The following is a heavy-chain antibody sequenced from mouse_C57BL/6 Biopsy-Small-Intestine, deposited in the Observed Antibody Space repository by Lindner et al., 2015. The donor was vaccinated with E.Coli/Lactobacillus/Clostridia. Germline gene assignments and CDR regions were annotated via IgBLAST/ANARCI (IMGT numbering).Heavy chain of an antibody. CDR3: ARSYYSTSYFFDY. CDR2: ILPGSGIT. Sequence: VQLQESGAELMKPGASVKLSCKATGYTFTGYWIEWVKQRPGHGPEWIGEILPGSGITNNVEKFKGKATFTADTSSNTAFMQLSSLTTEDSAIYYCARSYYSTSYFFDYWGQGTTLTVSS. D-gene: IGHD2-5*01. J-gene: IGHJ2*01. V-gene: IGHV1-9*01. CDR1: GYTFTGYW.